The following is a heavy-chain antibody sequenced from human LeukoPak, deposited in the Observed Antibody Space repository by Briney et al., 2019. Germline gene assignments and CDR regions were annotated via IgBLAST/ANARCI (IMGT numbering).Heavy chain of an antibody. Sequence: GRSLRLSCAASGFTFSSYGMHWVRQAPGKGLEWVAVISYDGSNKYYADSVKGRFTISRDNSKNTLYLQMNRLRAEDTAVYYCAKDGQYCSGGSCYSGVHYYMDVWGKGTTVTVSS. CDR3: AKDGQYCSGGSCYSGVHYYMDV. CDR2: ISYDGSNK. V-gene: IGHV3-30*18. J-gene: IGHJ6*03. CDR1: GFTFSSYG. D-gene: IGHD2-15*01.